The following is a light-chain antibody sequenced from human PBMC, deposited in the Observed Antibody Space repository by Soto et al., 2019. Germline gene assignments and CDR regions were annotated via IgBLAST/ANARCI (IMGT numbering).Light chain of an antibody. V-gene: IGKV3-20*01. CDR3: QQYGSSPPYT. CDR2: GAS. CDR1: QSVSSSY. J-gene: IGKJ2*01. Sequence: EIVLTQSPGTLSLSPWERATLSCRASQSVSSSYLAWYQHKPGQAPRLLIYGASSRATGIPDRFSGSGSGTDFTLTISRLEPEDFAVYYCQQYGSSPPYTFGQGTNLEIK.